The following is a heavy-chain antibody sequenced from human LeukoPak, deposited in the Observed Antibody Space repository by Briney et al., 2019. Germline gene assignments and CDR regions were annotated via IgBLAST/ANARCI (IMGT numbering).Heavy chain of an antibody. V-gene: IGHV1-2*02. CDR1: GYSFSGHY. CDR2: INPNSGDT. Sequence: GASVKVSCKASGYSFSGHYMDWVRQAPGQGLEWMGWINPNSGDTNFAQKFQGRVTMTRDKSINTAYMELSSLRSDGTAVYYCARGGTVAGHWYFDLWGRGTQVAVSS. CDR3: ARGGTVAGHWYFDL. J-gene: IGHJ2*01. D-gene: IGHD6-19*01.